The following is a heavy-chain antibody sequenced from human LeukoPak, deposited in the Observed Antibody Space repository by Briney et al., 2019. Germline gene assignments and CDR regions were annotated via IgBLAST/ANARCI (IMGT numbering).Heavy chain of an antibody. D-gene: IGHD6-13*01. J-gene: IGHJ6*02. CDR3: ARDLQSIAAAGTWLDRRDYYYGMDV. CDR2: INPSGGST. Sequence: ASVKVSCKASGYTFTSYYMHWVRQAPGQGLEWMGIINPSGGSTSYAQKFQGRATMTRDTSTSTVYMELSSLRSEDTAVYYCARDLQSIAAAGTWLDRRDYYYGMDVWGQGTTVTVSS. V-gene: IGHV1-46*01. CDR1: GYTFTSYY.